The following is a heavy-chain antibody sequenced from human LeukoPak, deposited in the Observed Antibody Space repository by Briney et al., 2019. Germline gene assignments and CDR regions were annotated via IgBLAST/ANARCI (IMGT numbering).Heavy chain of an antibody. D-gene: IGHD3-3*01. Sequence: SETLSLTCAVYGGSFSGYYWSWIRQPPGKGLEWIGEINHSGSTNYNPSLKSRVTISVGTSKNQFSLKLSSVTAADTAVYYCARVSIFGVVGYWGQGTLVTVSS. CDR1: GGSFSGYY. J-gene: IGHJ4*02. V-gene: IGHV4-34*01. CDR3: ARVSIFGVVGY. CDR2: INHSGST.